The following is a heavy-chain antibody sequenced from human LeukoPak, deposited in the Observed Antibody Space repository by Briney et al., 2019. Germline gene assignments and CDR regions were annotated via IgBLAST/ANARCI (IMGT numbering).Heavy chain of an antibody. J-gene: IGHJ5*02. D-gene: IGHD3-22*01. CDR3: ARGGYYYDSSGPFDP. Sequence: GASVKVSCKASGGTFSSYAISWVRQAPGQGLEWMGGIIPIFGTANYAQKFQGRVTMTRDTSTSTVYMELSSLRSEDTAVYYCARGGYYYDSSGPFDPWGQGTLVTVSS. V-gene: IGHV1-69*05. CDR2: IIPIFGTA. CDR1: GGTFSSYA.